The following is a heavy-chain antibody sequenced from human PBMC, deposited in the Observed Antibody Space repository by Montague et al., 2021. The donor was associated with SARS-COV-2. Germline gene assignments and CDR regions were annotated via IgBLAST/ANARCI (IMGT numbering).Heavy chain of an antibody. CDR1: GASTNSNSYY. V-gene: IGHV4-39*02. CDR3: ARPGVVSGWFYFDA. Sequence: SETLSLTCAVSGASTNSNSYYWGWIRQPPGKGLDWIGSFYYTGYTCYNPSLRSRVTISMDTSKNHFSLKLNSVTATDTAVYFCARPGVVSGWFYFDAWGQGTLVTVSS. CDR2: FYYTGYT. D-gene: IGHD6-19*01. J-gene: IGHJ4*02.